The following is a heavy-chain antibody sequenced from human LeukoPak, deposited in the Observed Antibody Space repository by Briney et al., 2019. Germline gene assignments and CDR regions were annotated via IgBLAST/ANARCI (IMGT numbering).Heavy chain of an antibody. D-gene: IGHD6-19*01. J-gene: IGHJ3*02. V-gene: IGHV3-15*01. CDR1: GFTFNNAW. Sequence: GGSLRLSCAASGFTFNNAWMSWVRQAPGRGLEWVGRINSKTDGGTTDYAAPVKGRFTISRDDSKNTLYLQMNSLKTEDTAVYYCTTEAAGNAANAFDIWGQGTMVTVSS. CDR3: TTEAAGNAANAFDI. CDR2: INSKTDGGTT.